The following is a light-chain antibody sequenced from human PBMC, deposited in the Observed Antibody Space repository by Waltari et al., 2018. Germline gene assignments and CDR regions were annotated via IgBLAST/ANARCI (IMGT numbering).Light chain of an antibody. V-gene: IGLV2-23*02. CDR1: SRDVGSYNL. CDR2: EVS. Sequence: QSALTQPASVSGSPGQSITISCTGTSRDVGSYNLVSWYQQHPGKAPKLMIYEVSKRPSGVSNRISGSKSGNTASLTISGLQAEDEADYYCCSYAGSSTFVFGGGTKLTVL. CDR3: CSYAGSSTFV. J-gene: IGLJ2*01.